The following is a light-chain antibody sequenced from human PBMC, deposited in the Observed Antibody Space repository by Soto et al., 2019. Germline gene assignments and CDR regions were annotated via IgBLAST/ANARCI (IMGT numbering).Light chain of an antibody. Sequence: DIQMTQSPSTLSRSVGDRVTSTCRGSQRISGWLAWHQQKPGKAPKLLIYDVSALKRGVPPRFSGRGSGTDFALTISRLEPEDFAVYYCQHYGRSLPITFGPGTKVDIK. CDR1: QRISGW. J-gene: IGKJ3*01. CDR3: QHYGRSLPIT. V-gene: IGKV1-5*01. CDR2: DVS.